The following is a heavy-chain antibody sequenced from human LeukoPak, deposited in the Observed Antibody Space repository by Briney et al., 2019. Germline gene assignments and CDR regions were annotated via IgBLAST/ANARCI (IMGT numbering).Heavy chain of an antibody. J-gene: IGHJ4*02. V-gene: IGHV3-21*01. CDR1: GFTFSSYG. D-gene: IGHD6-13*01. CDR2: ISSSRSYI. Sequence: GGSLRLSCAASGFTFSSYGMSWVRQAPGKGLEWVSFISSSRSYIYYADSVKGRFTISRDNAKNSLYLQMNSLRAEDTAVYYCARFIAAPYYFDYWGQGTLVTVSS. CDR3: ARFIAAPYYFDY.